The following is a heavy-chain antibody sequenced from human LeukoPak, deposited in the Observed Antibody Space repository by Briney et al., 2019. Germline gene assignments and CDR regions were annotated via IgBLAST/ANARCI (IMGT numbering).Heavy chain of an antibody. D-gene: IGHD3-9*01. CDR3: ARVPYDILTGYYSPDY. Sequence: SETLSLTCTVSGGSISSSDYYWSWIRQLPGKGLEWIGYIYYSGSTYYNPSLKSRVTISVDTSKNQFSLKLSSVTAADTAVYYCARVPYDILTGYYSPDYWGQGTLVTVSS. V-gene: IGHV4-31*03. J-gene: IGHJ4*02. CDR2: IYYSGST. CDR1: GGSISSSDYY.